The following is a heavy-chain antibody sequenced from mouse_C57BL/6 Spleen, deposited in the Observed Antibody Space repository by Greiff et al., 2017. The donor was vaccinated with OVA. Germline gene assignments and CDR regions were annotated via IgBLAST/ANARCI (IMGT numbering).Heavy chain of an antibody. Sequence: QVQLKESGPELVKPGASVKISCKASGYAFSSSWMNWVKQRPGKGLEWIGRIYPGDGDTNYNGKFKGKATLTADKSSSTAYMQLSSLTSEDSAVYFCARGTGGSAMDYWGQGTSVTVSS. J-gene: IGHJ4*01. CDR2: IYPGDGDT. V-gene: IGHV1-82*01. CDR3: ARGTGGSAMDY. CDR1: GYAFSSSW. D-gene: IGHD4-1*01.